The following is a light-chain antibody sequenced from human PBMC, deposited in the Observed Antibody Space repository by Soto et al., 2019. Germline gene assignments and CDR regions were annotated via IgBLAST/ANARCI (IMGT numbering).Light chain of an antibody. CDR1: QSSSGY. Sequence: IVLRLCLVTMSLSPGARATLVCGASQSSSGYLAWYQQKPGQAPRLLIYGASTRATGIAARFSGSGSGTDFTLTISSLEPEDFAVYYCQQRDNSPQTFGQGTKVDIK. CDR3: QQRDNSPQT. CDR2: GAS. V-gene: IGKV3-11*01. J-gene: IGKJ1*01.